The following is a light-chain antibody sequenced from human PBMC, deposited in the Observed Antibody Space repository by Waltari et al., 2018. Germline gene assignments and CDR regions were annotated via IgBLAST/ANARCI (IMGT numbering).Light chain of an antibody. J-gene: IGLJ1*01. CDR2: YKT. V-gene: IGLV3-21*04. CDR3: QVWDRSRDHV. CDR1: RPGMRP. Sequence: SYVLTQPPSVSVAPGETAQITCGGARPGMRPHHWYQQRAGQAARLVISYKTVRPSGIPGRFAGSTSGTTSTLTISRVEAGDEADYYCQVWDRSRDHVFGAGTKVTVL.